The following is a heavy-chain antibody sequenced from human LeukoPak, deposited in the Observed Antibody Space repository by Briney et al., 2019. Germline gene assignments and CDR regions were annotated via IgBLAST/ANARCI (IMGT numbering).Heavy chain of an antibody. V-gene: IGHV6-1*01. CDR2: TYYRSQWYN. D-gene: IGHD3-3*01. CDR1: GDSVSSDNAA. CDR3: ARDGPWNFDS. Sequence: SQTLSLTCAISGDSVSSDNAAWNWIRQSPSRGLEWLGRTYYRSQWYNDYALSVKSRVTINPDTSKNQFSLHLNSVTPEDTAVYYCARDGPWNFDSWGQGTLVTVSS. J-gene: IGHJ4*02.